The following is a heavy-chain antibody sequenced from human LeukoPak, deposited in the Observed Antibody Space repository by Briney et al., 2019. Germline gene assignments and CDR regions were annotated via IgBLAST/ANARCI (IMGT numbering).Heavy chain of an antibody. J-gene: IGHJ4*02. CDR3: AHHNYDILTGSYKGPQADN. D-gene: IGHD3-9*01. CDR2: IYWDDDK. Sequence: SGPTLMKPTQTLTLTCTFSGFSLSTSGVGVGWIRQPPGKALEWLALIYWDDDKRYSPSLKSRLTITKDTSKNQVVLTMTNMDPVDTATYHCAHHNYDILTGSYKGPQADNWGQGTLVTVSS. CDR1: GFSLSTSGVG. V-gene: IGHV2-5*02.